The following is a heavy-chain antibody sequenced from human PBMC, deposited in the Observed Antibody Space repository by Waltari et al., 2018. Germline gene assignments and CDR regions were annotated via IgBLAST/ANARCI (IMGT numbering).Heavy chain of an antibody. CDR3: VRHRTTYPLEIDY. J-gene: IGHJ4*02. D-gene: IGHD2-2*01. CDR1: GYSFTSHW. V-gene: IGHV5-10-1*01. CDR2: IDPSDSFR. Sequence: EVQLVQSGAEVKKPEESLRISCEGSGYSFTSHWISWVRQRPGKGLEGVGRIDPSDSFRNYGPAFEGHVTISVDQSLRTAYLQWDSLKASDTAIYYCVRHRTTYPLEIDYWGQGTLVTVSS.